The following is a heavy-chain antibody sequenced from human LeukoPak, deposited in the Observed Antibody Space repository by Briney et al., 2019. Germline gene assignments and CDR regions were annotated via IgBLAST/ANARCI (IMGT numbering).Heavy chain of an antibody. J-gene: IGHJ4*02. CDR1: GDTFSSYA. Sequence: SVKVSCKASGDTFSSYAISWVRQAPGQGLEWMGRIIPILGIANYAQKFQGRVTITADKSTSTAYMELSSLRSEDTAVYYCARELRDGYNHMGDYWGQGTLVTVSS. CDR3: ARELRDGYNHMGDY. V-gene: IGHV1-69*04. CDR2: IIPILGIA. D-gene: IGHD5-24*01.